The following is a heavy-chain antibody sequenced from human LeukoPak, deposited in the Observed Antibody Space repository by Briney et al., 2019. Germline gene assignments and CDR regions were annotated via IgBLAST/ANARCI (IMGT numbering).Heavy chain of an antibody. Sequence: GASVKVSCEASGYTFTSYGISWVRQAPGQGLEWMGWISAYNGNTNYAQKLQGRVTMTTDTSTSTAYMELRSLRSDDTAVYYCARVGTIFGVALDYYGMDVWGQGTTVTVSS. D-gene: IGHD3-3*01. V-gene: IGHV1-18*01. CDR3: ARVGTIFGVALDYYGMDV. CDR2: ISAYNGNT. J-gene: IGHJ6*02. CDR1: GYTFTSYG.